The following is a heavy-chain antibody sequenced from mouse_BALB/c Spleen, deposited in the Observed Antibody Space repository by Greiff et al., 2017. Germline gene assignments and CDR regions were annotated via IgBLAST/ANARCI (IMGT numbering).Heavy chain of an antibody. CDR1: GFTFSDYY. Sequence: EVKLMESGGGLVKPGGSLKLSCAASGFTFSDYYMYWVRQTPEKRLEWVATISDGGSYTYYPDSVKGRFTISRDNAKNNLYLQMSSLKSEDTAMYYCARGTYYAMDYWGQGTSVTVSS. CDR3: ARGTYYAMDY. V-gene: IGHV5-4*02. J-gene: IGHJ4*01. CDR2: ISDGGSYT.